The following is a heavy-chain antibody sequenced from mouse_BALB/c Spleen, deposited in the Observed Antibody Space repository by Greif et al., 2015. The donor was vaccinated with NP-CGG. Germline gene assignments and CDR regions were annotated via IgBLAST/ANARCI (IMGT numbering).Heavy chain of an antibody. Sequence: EVQVVESGGGLVKPGGSLKLSCAASGFTFSDYYMYWVRQTPEKRLEWVATISDGGSYTYYPDSVKGRFTISRDNAKNNLYLQMSSLKSEDTAMYYCASGSSFDYWGQGTTPTVSS. D-gene: IGHD1-1*01. J-gene: IGHJ2*01. CDR2: ISDGGSYT. CDR3: ASGSSFDY. V-gene: IGHV5-4*02. CDR1: GFTFSDYY.